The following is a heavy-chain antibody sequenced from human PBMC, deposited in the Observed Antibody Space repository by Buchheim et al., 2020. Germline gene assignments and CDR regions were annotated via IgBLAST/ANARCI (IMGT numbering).Heavy chain of an antibody. Sequence: QVQLVQSGPEVKKPGASVKVSCKASGYTFTSYGITWMRQAPGQGLEWLGWVSAQNGRTDFAEKVQGRVTMTTDTSTSTAYMELRNLRSDDRAVYYCARGSVTVDYWGQGTL. J-gene: IGHJ4*02. CDR3: ARGSVTVDY. CDR2: VSAQNGRT. CDR1: GYTFTSYG. D-gene: IGHD2-21*02. V-gene: IGHV1-18*01.